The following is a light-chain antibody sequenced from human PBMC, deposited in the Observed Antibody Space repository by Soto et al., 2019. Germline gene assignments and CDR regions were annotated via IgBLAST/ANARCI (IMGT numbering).Light chain of an antibody. CDR3: QHLRTYLFS. J-gene: IGKJ2*03. CDR1: QDISTS. CDR2: PAS. V-gene: IGKV1-9*01. Sequence: DIQLTQSPSFLSASVGDRVTVSCRASQDISTSLAWFQQKAGKVPQLLVYPASTLQDGVPSRFSGSGSGTYFTLTINNLQAEDFATYYCQHLRTYLFSFGPGTKLDIK.